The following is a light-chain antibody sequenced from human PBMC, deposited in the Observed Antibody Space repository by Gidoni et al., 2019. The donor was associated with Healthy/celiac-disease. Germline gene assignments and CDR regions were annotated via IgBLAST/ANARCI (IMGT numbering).Light chain of an antibody. CDR1: QSVSSY. J-gene: IGKJ4*01. Sequence: EIVLTPSPATLSLSPGERATLSCRASQSVSSYLAWYQQKPGQTPRLLIYDASNRATGIPARFSGSGSGTDFTLTISSLGPEDFAVYYCQQRSNWLXXXGGTKVEIK. CDR3: QQRSNWLX. V-gene: IGKV3-11*01. CDR2: DAS.